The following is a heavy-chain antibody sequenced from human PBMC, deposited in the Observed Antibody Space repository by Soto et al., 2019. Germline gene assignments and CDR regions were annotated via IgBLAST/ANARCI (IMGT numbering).Heavy chain of an antibody. CDR1: VGSIGNVY. D-gene: IGHD2-8*01. J-gene: IGHJ2*01. CDR2: LSASGRT. V-gene: IGHV4-4*07. CDR3: ARGMGRYFDI. Sequence: SAALSLTYAISVGSIGNVYWSWIRQPGGKGLESLGRLSASGRTNYIPSLQSRVTMSLDRSKNRFSLRLTSVSAADTAVYFCARGMGRYFDIWGRGTLVTVSS.